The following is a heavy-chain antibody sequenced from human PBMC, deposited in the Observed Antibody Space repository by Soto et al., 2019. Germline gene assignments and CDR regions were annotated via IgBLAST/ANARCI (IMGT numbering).Heavy chain of an antibody. D-gene: IGHD4-17*01. CDR3: TTARGTYGAEYFQH. CDR2: IKSKTDDGTT. CDR1: GFTFTNTW. J-gene: IGHJ1*01. V-gene: IGHV3-15*01. Sequence: GGSLRLSCVASGFTFTNTWMGWVRQAPGKGLEWVGRIKSKTDDGTTNYAAPVKGRFTISRDDSKNTLYLEVNSLKTEDTAVYYCTTARGTYGAEYFQHWGPGTLVTVSS.